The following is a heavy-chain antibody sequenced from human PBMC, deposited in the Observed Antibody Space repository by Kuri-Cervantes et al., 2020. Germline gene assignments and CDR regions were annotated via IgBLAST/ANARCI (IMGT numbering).Heavy chain of an antibody. CDR3: ARGGRMMTFGGEILSDALDI. Sequence: GSLRLSCTVSGYSISSGYYWGWIRQPPGKGLEWIGSIYHSGSTYYNPSLKSRVTISVDKSKNEISLTLTSVTAADTAVYFCARGGRMMTFGGEILSDALDIWGPGTRVTVSS. CDR2: IYHSGST. J-gene: IGHJ3*02. CDR1: GYSISSGYY. V-gene: IGHV4-38-2*02. D-gene: IGHD3-16*01.